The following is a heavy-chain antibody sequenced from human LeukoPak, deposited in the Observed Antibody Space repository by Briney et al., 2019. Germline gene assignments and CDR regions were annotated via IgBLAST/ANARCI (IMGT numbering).Heavy chain of an antibody. CDR3: ARGQAGSLLDY. Sequence: KPSETLSLTCNVSGGSFRNYCWSWIRQAPGQGLEWIGCIDDSGSTNYNPSLKSRVTFSVDTSKNQFSLKVRSVTAADTAVSYCARGQAGSLLDYWGQGILVTVSS. D-gene: IGHD6-13*01. J-gene: IGHJ4*02. V-gene: IGHV4-59*08. CDR2: IDDSGST. CDR1: GGSFRNYC.